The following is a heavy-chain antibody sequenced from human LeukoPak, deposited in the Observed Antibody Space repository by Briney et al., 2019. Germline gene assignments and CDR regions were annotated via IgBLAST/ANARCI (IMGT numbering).Heavy chain of an antibody. D-gene: IGHD3-22*01. CDR3: ARGETMYYYDSSGYYDY. J-gene: IGHJ4*02. CDR2: MNPNSGNT. V-gene: IGHV1-8*01. CDR1: GYTFTSYD. Sequence: ASVKVSCKASGYTFTSYDINWVRQATGQGLEWMGWMNPNSGNTGYAQKLQGRGTMTRNTSISTAYMEPSTLRSEDTAVYYCARGETMYYYDSSGYYDYWGQGTLVTVSS.